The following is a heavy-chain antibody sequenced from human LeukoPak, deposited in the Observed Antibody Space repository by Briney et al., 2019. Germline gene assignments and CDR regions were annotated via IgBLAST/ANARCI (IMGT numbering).Heavy chain of an antibody. CDR2: ISAYNGNT. CDR1: GYTLTELS. J-gene: IGHJ4*02. V-gene: IGHV1-18*01. CDR3: ASFVGLPLQAY. Sequence: GASVKVSCKVSGYTLTELSMHWVRQAPGQGLEWMGRISAYNGNTNYAQKLQGRVTMTTDTSTSTVYMELSSLRSEDTAVYYCASFVGLPLQAYWGQGTLVTVSS. D-gene: IGHD2-21*01.